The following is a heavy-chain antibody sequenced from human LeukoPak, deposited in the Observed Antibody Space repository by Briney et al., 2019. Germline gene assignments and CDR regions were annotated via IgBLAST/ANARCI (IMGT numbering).Heavy chain of an antibody. D-gene: IGHD6-6*01. CDR3: ARDSPSSSTLDY. V-gene: IGHV3-21*01. Sequence: VRXAPGXXXXXXXSISSSSSYIYYADSVKGRFTIPRDNAKNSLYLQMNSLRAEDTAVYYCARDSPSSSTLDYWGQGTLVTVSS. CDR2: ISSSSSYI. J-gene: IGHJ4*02.